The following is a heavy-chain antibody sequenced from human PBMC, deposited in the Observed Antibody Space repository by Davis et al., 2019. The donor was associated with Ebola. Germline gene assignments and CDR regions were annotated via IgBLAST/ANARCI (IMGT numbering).Heavy chain of an antibody. CDR3: AKGVGFYDSSGFDY. V-gene: IGHV3-11*05. J-gene: IGHJ4*02. CDR1: GFTFSDYY. D-gene: IGHD3-22*01. Sequence: PGGSLRLSCAASGFTFSDYYMSWIRQAPGKGLEWVSYISTSSSYTTYADSVKGRFTISRDNSKNTLYLQMNSLRAEDTAVYYCAKGVGFYDSSGFDYWGQGTLVTVSS. CDR2: ISTSSSYT.